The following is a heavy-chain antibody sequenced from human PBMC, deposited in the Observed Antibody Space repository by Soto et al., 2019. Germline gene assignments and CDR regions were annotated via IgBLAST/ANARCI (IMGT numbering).Heavy chain of an antibody. CDR2: IFYSGAT. CDR3: ASGWGFDY. CDR1: GGSISNYY. J-gene: IGHJ4*02. D-gene: IGHD6-19*01. Sequence: QVQLQESGPGLVNPSETLSLTCTVSGGSISNYYWYWVRQPPGKGLEWIGYIFYSGATNYNPSLKRRVTISVDTSKHQFALKLRYVTAADTAMYYCASGWGFDYWGQGTLVTVAS. V-gene: IGHV4-59*01.